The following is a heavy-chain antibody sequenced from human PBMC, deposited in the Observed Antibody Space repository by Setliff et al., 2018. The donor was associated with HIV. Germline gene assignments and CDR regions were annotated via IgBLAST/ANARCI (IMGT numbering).Heavy chain of an antibody. CDR3: VNRAWLES. J-gene: IGHJ4*02. Sequence: GGSLRLSCVASGFAFSSQAMSWVRQAPGKGLDWVSVISESGYSADSVKGRFTISRDNSKNMLYLQMNNLTTEDTAVYYCVNRAWLESWGQGTLVTVSS. V-gene: IGHV3-23*01. CDR1: GFAFSSQA. CDR2: ISESG.